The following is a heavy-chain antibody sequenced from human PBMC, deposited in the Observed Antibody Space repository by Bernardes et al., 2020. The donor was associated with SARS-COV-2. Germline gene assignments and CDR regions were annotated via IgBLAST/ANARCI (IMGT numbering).Heavy chain of an antibody. Sequence: SETLSLTCTVSGGSISSSYWSWIRQPPGKGLEWMGYIYNSGSTNYNPSLKSRVTISVDTSKNQFSLKLSSVTAADTAVYYCARVGVVVATNWYFDLWGRGTLVIVSS. J-gene: IGHJ2*01. CDR1: GGSISSSY. V-gene: IGHV4-59*01. D-gene: IGHD2-15*01. CDR2: IYNSGST. CDR3: ARVGVVVATNWYFDL.